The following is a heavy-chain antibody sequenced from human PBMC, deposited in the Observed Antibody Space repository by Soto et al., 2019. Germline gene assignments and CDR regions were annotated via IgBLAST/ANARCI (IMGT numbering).Heavy chain of an antibody. D-gene: IGHD3-10*01. J-gene: IGHJ6*02. Sequence: SETLSLTCTVSGGSISSYHWSWIRQPPGKGLERIGYIYYSGSTNYNPSLKSRVTISVDTSKNQFSLKLSSVTAADTAVYYCARVNGSGSYGYYYYYYGMDVWGQGTTVTAP. CDR3: ARVNGSGSYGYYYYYYGMDV. V-gene: IGHV4-59*01. CDR2: IYYSGST. CDR1: GGSISSYH.